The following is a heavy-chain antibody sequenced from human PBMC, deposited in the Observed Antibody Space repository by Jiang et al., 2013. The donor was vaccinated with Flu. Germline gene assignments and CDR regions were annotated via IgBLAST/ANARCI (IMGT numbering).Heavy chain of an antibody. Sequence: SGYTFTSYYMHWVRQAPGQGLEWMGIINPSGGSTSYAQKFQGRVTMTRDTSTSTVYMELSSLRSEDTAVYYCARDQVVVPAAIGGRYYYGMDVWGQGTTVTVSS. J-gene: IGHJ6*02. CDR2: INPSGGST. CDR1: GYTFTSYY. CDR3: ARDQVVVPAAIGGRYYYGMDV. D-gene: IGHD2-2*01. V-gene: IGHV1-46*01.